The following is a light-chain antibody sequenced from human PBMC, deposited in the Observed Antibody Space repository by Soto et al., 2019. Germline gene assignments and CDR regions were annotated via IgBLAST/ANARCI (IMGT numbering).Light chain of an antibody. V-gene: IGKV3-20*01. J-gene: IGKJ1*01. Sequence: EIVMTQSPATLSLSPGEGVTLSCRASQSVGSYLAWYQQKPGQAPRLLIYGASSRATGIPDRFSGSGSGTDFTLTISRLEPEDFAVYYCQQWGTFGQGTKVDIK. CDR1: QSVGSY. CDR3: QQWGT. CDR2: GAS.